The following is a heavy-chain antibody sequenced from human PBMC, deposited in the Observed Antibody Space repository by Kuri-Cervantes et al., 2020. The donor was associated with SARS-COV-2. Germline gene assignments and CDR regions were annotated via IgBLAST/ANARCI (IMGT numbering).Heavy chain of an antibody. CDR3: ARISRTYAFDI. CDR1: GGSFSGYY. CDR2: INHSGST. V-gene: IGHV4-34*01. D-gene: IGHD1-14*01. J-gene: IGHJ3*02. Sequence: ETLSLTCAVYGGSFSGYYWSWIRQPPGKGLEWIGEINHSGSTNYNPSLKSRVTISVDTSKNQFSLKLSSVTAADTAVYYCARISRTYAFDIWGQGTMVTVSS.